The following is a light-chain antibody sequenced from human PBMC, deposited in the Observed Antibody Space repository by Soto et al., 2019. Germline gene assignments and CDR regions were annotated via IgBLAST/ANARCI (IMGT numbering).Light chain of an antibody. CDR3: QQRSNWPFT. CDR1: QSVSSY. J-gene: IGKJ5*01. V-gene: IGKV3-11*01. CDR2: DAS. Sequence: EIVLTQSPATRSLSPGERATLSCRASQSVSSYLAWYQQKPGQAPRLLIYDASNRATGIPARFSGSGSGTDFTLNISSLEPEDFAVYYCQQRSNWPFTFGQGTRLEIK.